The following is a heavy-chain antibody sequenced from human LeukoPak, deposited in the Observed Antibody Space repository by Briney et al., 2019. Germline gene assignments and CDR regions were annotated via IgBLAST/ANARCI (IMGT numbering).Heavy chain of an antibody. CDR1: GGTFSSYA. J-gene: IGHJ3*02. V-gene: IGHV1-69*01. CDR3: ARAGQELGDAFDI. D-gene: IGHD4-11*01. CDR2: IIPIFGTA. Sequence: SVKVSCKATGGTFSSYAISWVRQAPGQGLEWMGGIIPIFGTANYAQKFQGGVTITADESTSTAYMELSSLRSEDTAVYYCARAGQELGDAFDIWGQGTVVTVSS.